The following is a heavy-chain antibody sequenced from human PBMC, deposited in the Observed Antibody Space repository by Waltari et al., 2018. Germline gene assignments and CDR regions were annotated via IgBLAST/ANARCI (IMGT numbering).Heavy chain of an antibody. D-gene: IGHD6-13*01. V-gene: IGHV1-69*08. CDR2: IIPIFGTA. CDR1: GGTFSSYA. Sequence: QVQLVQSGAEVKKPGSSVKVSCKASGGTFSSYAISWVRQAPGQGLEWMGRIIPIFGTANYAQKFQGRVTITADKSTSTAYMELSSLRSEDTAVYYCAREGSVAAAGLDYYGMDVWGQGTTVTVSS. CDR3: AREGSVAAAGLDYYGMDV. J-gene: IGHJ6*02.